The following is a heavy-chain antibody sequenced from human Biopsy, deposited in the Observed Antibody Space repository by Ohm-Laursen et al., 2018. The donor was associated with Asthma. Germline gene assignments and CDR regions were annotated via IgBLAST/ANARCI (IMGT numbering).Heavy chain of an antibody. D-gene: IGHD2-15*01. V-gene: IGHV3-7*03. CDR2: IKEDGSEK. J-gene: IGHJ4*02. CDR3: ARDVDPRSVY. Sequence: SLRLSCTASGFTFSTSWMTWVRQAPGNGLEWVANIKEDGSEKNYVDSVKGRFTISRDNGKNSLYLQMNSLRAEDTAVYYCARDVDPRSVYWGQGTLVTVSS. CDR1: GFTFSTSW.